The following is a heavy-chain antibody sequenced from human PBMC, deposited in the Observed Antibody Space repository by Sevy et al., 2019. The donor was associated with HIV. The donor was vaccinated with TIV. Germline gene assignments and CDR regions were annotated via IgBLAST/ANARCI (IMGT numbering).Heavy chain of an antibody. CDR3: ARSRRQLLVDAFDI. Sequence: AAVKVSCKASGYTFTGYYMHWVRQAPGQGLEWMGWINPNSRGTNYAQQFQGRVTMSRDTSISTAYMELSRLRSDHTAVYYCARSRRQLLVDAFDIWGQGTLVFVSS. CDR2: INPNSRGT. CDR1: GYTFTGYY. V-gene: IGHV1-2*02. D-gene: IGHD2-2*01. J-gene: IGHJ3*02.